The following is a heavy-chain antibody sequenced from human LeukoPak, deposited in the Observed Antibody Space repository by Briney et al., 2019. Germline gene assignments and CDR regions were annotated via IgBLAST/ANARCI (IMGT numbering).Heavy chain of an antibody. J-gene: IGHJ4*02. D-gene: IGHD4-23*01. CDR1: GFTLSTYA. CDR3: AKDPPILRWSFDY. CDR2: ITDGGGST. V-gene: IGHV3-23*01. Sequence: GGSLRLSCGASGFTLSTYAMSWLRRTPGKGLEWVSAITDGGGSTYYADSVKGRFTISRDNSKNTLYLQMNSLRAEDTAVYYRAKDPPILRWSFDYWGQGTLVTVSS.